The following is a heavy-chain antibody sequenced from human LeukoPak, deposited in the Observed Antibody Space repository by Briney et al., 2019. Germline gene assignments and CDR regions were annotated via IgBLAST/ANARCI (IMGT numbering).Heavy chain of an antibody. V-gene: IGHV4-59*08. D-gene: IGHD5-24*01. J-gene: IGHJ3*02. CDR1: GDSISNYY. CDR2: IYYSGGT. CDR3: ARHVTISGPYDASDI. Sequence: KSSETLSLTCTVSGDSISNYYWSWIRQPPGKGLEWIGYIYYSGGTDYNPSLKSRVTISVDTSKNQFSLKLRSVTAADTAVYYCARHVTISGPYDASDIWGQGTMVTVSP.